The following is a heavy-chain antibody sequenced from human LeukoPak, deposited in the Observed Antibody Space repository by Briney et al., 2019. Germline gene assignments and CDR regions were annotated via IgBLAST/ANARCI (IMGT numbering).Heavy chain of an antibody. CDR2: IYPGDSDT. CDR1: GYSFTSHW. D-gene: IGHD3-10*01. J-gene: IGHJ3*02. CDR3: ARLRDYYYGSGSYPHAFDI. V-gene: IGHV5-51*01. Sequence: GESLKISCKGSGYSFTSHWVGWVRQMPGKGLEWMGIIYPGDSDTRYSPSFQGQVTISADKSISTAYLQWSSLKASDTAMYYCARLRDYYYGSGSYPHAFDIWGQGTMVTVSS.